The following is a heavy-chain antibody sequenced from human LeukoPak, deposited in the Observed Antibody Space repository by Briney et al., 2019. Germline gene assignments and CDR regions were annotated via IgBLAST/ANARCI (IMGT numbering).Heavy chain of an antibody. D-gene: IGHD4-17*01. J-gene: IGHJ4*02. CDR1: GGSISSSSYY. CDR2: IYYSGST. CDR3: ARHGGYGDYYFDY. V-gene: IGHV4-39*01. Sequence: SETLSLTCTVSGGSISSSSYYWGWIRQPPGKGLEWIGSIYYSGSTYYNPSLKSRVTISVDTSKNQFSLKLSSVTAADTAVYYCARHGGYGDYYFDYWGQGTLVTVSS.